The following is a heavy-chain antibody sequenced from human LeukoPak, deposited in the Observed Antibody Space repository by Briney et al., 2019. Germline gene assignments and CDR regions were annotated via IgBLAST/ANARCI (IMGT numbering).Heavy chain of an antibody. CDR2: ISPSGNT. J-gene: IGHJ4*02. Sequence: SETLSLTCAVYGGSFTIYSWTWIRQPPGKSLEWVGEISPSGNTQYSPSLKSRVTMSLDASKSQFYLKLNSVTAADTAVYYCARRVRSADYRLDYWGQGTLVTVPS. V-gene: IGHV4-34*01. D-gene: IGHD4-11*01. CDR3: ARRVRSADYRLDY. CDR1: GGSFTIYS.